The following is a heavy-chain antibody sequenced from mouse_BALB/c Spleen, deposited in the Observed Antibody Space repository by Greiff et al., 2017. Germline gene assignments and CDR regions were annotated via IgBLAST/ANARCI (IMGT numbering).Heavy chain of an antibody. J-gene: IGHJ4*01. CDR3: TRLEFAMDY. CDR2: IDPSDSYT. Sequence: QVQLKQPGAELVKPGASVKMSCKASGYTFTSYWMHWVKQRPGQGLEWIGVIDPSDSYTSYNQKFKGKATLTVDTSSSTAYMQLSSLTSEDSAVYYCTRLEFAMDYWGQGTSVTVSS. CDR1: GYTFTSYW. V-gene: IGHV1S127*01.